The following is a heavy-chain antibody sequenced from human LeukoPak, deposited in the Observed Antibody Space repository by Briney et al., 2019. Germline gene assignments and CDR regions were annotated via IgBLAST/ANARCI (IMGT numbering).Heavy chain of an antibody. CDR1: GYTFTSYA. Sequence: SVKVSCKASGYTFTSYAISWVRQAPGQGLEWMGGIIPIFGTANYAQKFQGRVTITADESTSTAYMELSSLRSEDTAVYYCARVIAAAGYYYYMDVWGKGTTVTVSS. D-gene: IGHD6-13*01. V-gene: IGHV1-69*13. CDR3: ARVIAAAGYYYYMDV. J-gene: IGHJ6*03. CDR2: IIPIFGTA.